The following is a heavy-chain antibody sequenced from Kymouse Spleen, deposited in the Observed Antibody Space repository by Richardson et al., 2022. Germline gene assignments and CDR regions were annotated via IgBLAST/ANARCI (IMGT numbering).Heavy chain of an antibody. Sequence: QVQLQQWGAGLLKPSETLSLTCAVYGGSFSGYYWSWIRQPPGKGLEWIGEINHSGSTNYNPSLKSRVTISVDTSKNQFSLKLSSVTAADTAVYYCARRWELVDAFDIWGQGTMVTVSS. CDR3: ARRWELVDAFDI. J-gene: IGHJ3*02. D-gene: IGHD1-26*01. CDR2: INHSGST. V-gene: IGHV4-34*01. CDR1: GGSFSGYY.